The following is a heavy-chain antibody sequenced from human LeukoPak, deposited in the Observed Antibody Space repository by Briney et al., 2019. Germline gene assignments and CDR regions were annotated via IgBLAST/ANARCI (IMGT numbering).Heavy chain of an antibody. CDR2: INPSGGSA. Sequence: ASVKVSCKASGYTFTRYYMHWVRQAPGQGLELMGIINPSGGSARYAQRFQGRVTMTRDTSTSTVYMEVSSLRSEDTAVYYCARLADYASSGYLSYWGQGTLVTVSS. J-gene: IGHJ4*02. D-gene: IGHD3-22*01. CDR1: GYTFTRYY. CDR3: ARLADYASSGYLSY. V-gene: IGHV1-46*01.